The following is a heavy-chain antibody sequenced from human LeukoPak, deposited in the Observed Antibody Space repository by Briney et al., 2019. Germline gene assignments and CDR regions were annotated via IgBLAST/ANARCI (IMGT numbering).Heavy chain of an antibody. CDR2: IHYRWSA. CDR3: ARDKGSYHNWFDP. J-gene: IGHJ5*02. V-gene: IGHV4-59*01. CDR1: GGSFSSYY. D-gene: IGHD1-26*01. Sequence: SETVSLTCPVSGGSFSSYYWSWIRQPPGKGLEWIGYIHYRWSANYNPSLKSGVTILVDTSKNQFSPKLSSVTAADTAVYYCARDKGSYHNWFDPWGQGTQLVDSS.